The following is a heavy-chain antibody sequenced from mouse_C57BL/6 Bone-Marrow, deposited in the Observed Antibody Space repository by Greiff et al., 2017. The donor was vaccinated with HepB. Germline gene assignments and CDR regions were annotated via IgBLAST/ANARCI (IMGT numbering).Heavy chain of an antibody. V-gene: IGHV14-4*01. CDR3: TTWAYYDYDGFAY. J-gene: IGHJ3*01. CDR2: IDPENGDT. D-gene: IGHD2-4*01. CDR1: GFNIKDDY. Sequence: EVKLQQSGAELVRPGASVKLSCTASGFNIKDDYMHWVKQRPEQGLEWIGWIDPENGDTEYASKFQGKATITADTSSNTAYLQLSSLTSEDTAVYYCTTWAYYDYDGFAYWGQGTLVTVSA.